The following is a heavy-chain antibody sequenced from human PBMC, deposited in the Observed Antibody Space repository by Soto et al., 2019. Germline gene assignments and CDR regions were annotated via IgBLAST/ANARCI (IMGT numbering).Heavy chain of an antibody. V-gene: IGHV3-33*01. D-gene: IGHD6-6*01. Sequence: PGGSLRLSCAASGFTFSSYGMHWVRQAPGKGLEWVAVIWYDGSNKYYADSVKGRFTISRDNSKNTLYLQMNSLRAEDTAVYYCARDLVRTVSYVDYWGQGTLVPVSS. CDR3: ARDLVRTVSYVDY. J-gene: IGHJ4*02. CDR1: GFTFSSYG. CDR2: IWYDGSNK.